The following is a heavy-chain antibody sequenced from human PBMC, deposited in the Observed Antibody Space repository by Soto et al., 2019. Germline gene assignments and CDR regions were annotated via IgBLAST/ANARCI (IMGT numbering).Heavy chain of an antibody. Sequence: GGSLRLSCAASGFTFSSYAMHWVRQAPGKGLEWVAVISYDGSNKYYADSVKGRFTISRDNSKNTLYLQMNSLRAEDTAVYYCARVLDSSGSHYDGWGQGTLVTVS. J-gene: IGHJ4*02. D-gene: IGHD3-22*01. CDR2: ISYDGSNK. CDR3: ARVLDSSGSHYDG. CDR1: GFTFSSYA. V-gene: IGHV3-30-3*01.